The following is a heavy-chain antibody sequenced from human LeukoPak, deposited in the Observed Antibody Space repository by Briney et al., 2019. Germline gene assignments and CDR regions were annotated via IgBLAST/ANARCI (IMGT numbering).Heavy chain of an antibody. D-gene: IGHD6-19*01. V-gene: IGHV3-15*01. CDR1: GFTFSNAW. J-gene: IGHJ4*02. CDR3: TTAVAGPYYFDC. Sequence: PGGSLRLSCAAPGFTFSNAWTSGGRQAPGKGLEWVGRIRSTTVGGTTDYAAPAKGGFTSSRDDSKNTLYLQMNSLKPEDTAVDYCTTAVAGPYYFDCWGQGTLVTVSS. CDR2: IRSTTVGGTT.